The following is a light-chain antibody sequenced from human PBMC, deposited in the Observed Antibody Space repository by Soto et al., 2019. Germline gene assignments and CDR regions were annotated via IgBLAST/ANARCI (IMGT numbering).Light chain of an antibody. CDR2: GAS. CDR3: QQYGSSGT. J-gene: IGKJ1*01. V-gene: IGKV3-20*01. CDR1: QSFINSY. Sequence: EIVLTQSPGTLSLSSGERATLSCRASQSFINSYLAWYQQKPGQAPRLLIYGASNRATGIPDRFSGSGSGTDFTLTISRLEPEDFAVYYCQQYGSSGTFGQGTKVDIK.